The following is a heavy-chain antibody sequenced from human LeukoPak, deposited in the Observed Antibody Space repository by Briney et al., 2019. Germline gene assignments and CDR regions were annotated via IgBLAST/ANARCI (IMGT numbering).Heavy chain of an antibody. V-gene: IGHV4-61*01. CDR3: AREGRWPPDGLENDY. D-gene: IGHD4-23*01. Sequence: SETLSLTCTVSGGSVSSGSYYWSWIRQPPGKGLEWIGYIFYSGSTNYNPSLKSRVTISVDTSKNQFSLRLSSVTAADTAVYYCAREGRWPPDGLENDYWGQGTLVTVSS. CDR2: IFYSGST. CDR1: GGSVSSGSYY. J-gene: IGHJ4*02.